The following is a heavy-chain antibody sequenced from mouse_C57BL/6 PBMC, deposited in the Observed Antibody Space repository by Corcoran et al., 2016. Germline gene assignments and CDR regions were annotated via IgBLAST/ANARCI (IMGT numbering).Heavy chain of an antibody. V-gene: IGHV9-3*01. D-gene: IGHD2-2*01. CDR2: INTYSGVP. J-gene: IGHJ4*01. Sequence: QIQLVQSGPELKKPGETVKISCKASGYTFTTYGMSWVKQAPGKGLKWMGWINTYSGVPTYADDFKGRFAFSLETSASTAYLQFNNLKNEDTATYFCARRGENGYYYAMDYWGQGTSVTVSS. CDR1: GYTFTTYG. CDR3: ARRGENGYYYAMDY.